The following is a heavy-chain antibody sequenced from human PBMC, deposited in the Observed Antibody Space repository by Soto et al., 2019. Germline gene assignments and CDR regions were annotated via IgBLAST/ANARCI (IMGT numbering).Heavy chain of an antibody. D-gene: IGHD6-19*01. V-gene: IGHV1-3*01. CDR2: SNAGNGNT. Sequence: QVQLVQSGAEAKKPGASVKVSCKASGYTCTGYAMHWVRPAPGQRLEWMGWSNAGNGNTKYSQTFQGRVTITRDTSASAAYMELSSLSSEDTAVYYCTRAVAVPADFDYWGQGTLVPVSS. CDR3: TRAVAVPADFDY. J-gene: IGHJ4*02. CDR1: GYTCTGYA.